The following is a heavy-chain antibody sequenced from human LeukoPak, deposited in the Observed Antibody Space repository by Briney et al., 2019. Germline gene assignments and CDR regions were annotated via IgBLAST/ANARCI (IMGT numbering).Heavy chain of an antibody. J-gene: IGHJ4*02. D-gene: IGHD6-13*01. CDR1: RFXFSSYT. V-gene: IGHV3-48*02. CDR2: ISVSGSII. CDR3: AAGIELEY. Sequence: GGSLRLSCAASRFXFSSYTINWVRQAPGKGLEWVSYISVSGSIIYYTDSVKGRFTISRDNAKNSLYLQMNSLRDEDTAVYYCAAGIELEYWGQGTLVTVSS.